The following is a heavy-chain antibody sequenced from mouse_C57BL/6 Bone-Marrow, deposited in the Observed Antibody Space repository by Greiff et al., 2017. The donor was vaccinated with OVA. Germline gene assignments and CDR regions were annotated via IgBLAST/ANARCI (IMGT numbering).Heavy chain of an antibody. Sequence: EVMLVESGGDLVKPGGSLKLSCAASGFTFSSYGMSWVRQTPDKRLEWVATISSGGSYTYYPDSVKGRFTISRDNAKNTLYLQRSRLKSEVTAMYYCARQSGNYSAWFAYWGQGTLVTVSA. V-gene: IGHV5-6*01. CDR2: ISSGGSYT. CDR1: GFTFSSYG. D-gene: IGHD2-1*01. CDR3: ARQSGNYSAWFAY. J-gene: IGHJ3*01.